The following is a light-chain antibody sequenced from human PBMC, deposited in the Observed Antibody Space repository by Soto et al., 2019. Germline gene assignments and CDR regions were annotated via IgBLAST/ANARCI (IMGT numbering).Light chain of an antibody. V-gene: IGKV3-20*01. CDR1: LSVSSSY. J-gene: IGKJ4*01. CDR2: GSS. Sequence: EIVLTQSPGTLSLSPGERATLSCRDSLSVSSSYLAWYQQKPGQAPRLLIYGSSSRATGIPDRFSGSGSGTDFTLTISRLEPEDFAVYYCQQYGSSPLTFGGGTKVDIK. CDR3: QQYGSSPLT.